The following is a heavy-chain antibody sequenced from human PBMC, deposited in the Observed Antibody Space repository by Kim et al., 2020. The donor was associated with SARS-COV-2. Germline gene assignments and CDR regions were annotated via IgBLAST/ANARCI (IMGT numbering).Heavy chain of an antibody. D-gene: IGHD1-26*01. CDR3: ASGAGTAF. CDR2: ISGGGDST. J-gene: IGHJ4*02. Sequence: GGSLRLSCATSGFTFSSYAMNWVRQGPGKGLEWVSAISGGGDSTYYADYVKGRFTISRDNSKNTFYLHMDSLRADDTAVYYCASGAGTAFWGQGTLVTVS. V-gene: IGHV3-23*01. CDR1: GFTFSSYA.